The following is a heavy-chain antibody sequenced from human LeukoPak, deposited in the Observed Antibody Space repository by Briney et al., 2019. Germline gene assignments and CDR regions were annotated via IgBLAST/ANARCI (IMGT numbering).Heavy chain of an antibody. J-gene: IGHJ6*02. CDR1: GFTFNTYW. Sequence: GGSLRLSCVASGFTFNTYWIHWVRQGPGKGLVWVSLTSADGTTTTYANSVKGRFTVSRDNARNTLYLQMNSLRGEDAAVYYCARKLAGAYRILHVWGQGTTVTVS. CDR3: ARKLAGAYRILHV. D-gene: IGHD6-19*01. CDR2: TSADGTTT. V-gene: IGHV3-74*01.